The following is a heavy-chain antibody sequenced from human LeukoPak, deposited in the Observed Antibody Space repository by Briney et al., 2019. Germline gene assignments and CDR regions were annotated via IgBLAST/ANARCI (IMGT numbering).Heavy chain of an antibody. Sequence: GGSLRLSCAASGFTFSSYGMHWVRQAPGKGLEWVAFIRYDGSNKYYADSVKGRFTISRDNSKNTLYLQMNSLRAEDTAVYYCAKDELDGDYPEYFQHWGQGTLVTVSS. CDR2: IRYDGSNK. CDR3: AKDELDGDYPEYFQH. J-gene: IGHJ1*01. CDR1: GFTFSSYG. D-gene: IGHD4-17*01. V-gene: IGHV3-30*02.